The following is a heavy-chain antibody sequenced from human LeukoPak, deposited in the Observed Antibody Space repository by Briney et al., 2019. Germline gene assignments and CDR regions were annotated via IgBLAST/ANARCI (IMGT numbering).Heavy chain of an antibody. CDR2: IKQDGSEK. V-gene: IGHV3-7*01. J-gene: IGHJ4*02. CDR1: GFTFSSYA. CDR3: ARDLHRDGVNWPYFDH. Sequence: GGSLRLSCAASGFTFSSYAMSWVRQAPGKGLEWVANIKQDGSEKYYVDSVKGRFTISRDNAKNSLYLQMNSLRAEDTAVYYCARDLHRDGVNWPYFDHWGQGTLVTVSS. D-gene: IGHD5-24*01.